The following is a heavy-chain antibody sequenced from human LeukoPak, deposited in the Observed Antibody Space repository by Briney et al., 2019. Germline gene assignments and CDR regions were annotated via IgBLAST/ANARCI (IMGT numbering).Heavy chain of an antibody. CDR2: INPNSGGT. J-gene: IGHJ5*02. CDR3: ARDGGWDQLLYWFDP. CDR1: GYTFTAYY. V-gene: IGHV1-2*02. Sequence: GASVNLSFTASGYTFTAYYMHWERQAPGQGLEWMGWINPNSGGTDYAQKFQGRVTMTRDTSISTVYMELSRLRSDDTAVYYCARDGGWDQLLYWFDPWGQGTLVTVSS. D-gene: IGHD2-2*01.